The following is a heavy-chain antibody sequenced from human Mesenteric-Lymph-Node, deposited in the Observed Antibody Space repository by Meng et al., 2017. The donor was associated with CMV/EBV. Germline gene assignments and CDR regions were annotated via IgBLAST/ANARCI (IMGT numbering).Heavy chain of an antibody. CDR2: ISGSGSAR. CDR3: ATLRGYTSGWQLNFDH. CDR1: GFTFISYA. Sequence: SGFTFISYAMSWVRQAPGKGLEWVSAISGSGSARHYADSVKGRFTISRDNSKSTLYLQLTSLRAEDTALYYCATLRGYTSGWQLNFDHWGQGALVTVSS. D-gene: IGHD6-19*01. V-gene: IGHV3-23*01. J-gene: IGHJ4*02.